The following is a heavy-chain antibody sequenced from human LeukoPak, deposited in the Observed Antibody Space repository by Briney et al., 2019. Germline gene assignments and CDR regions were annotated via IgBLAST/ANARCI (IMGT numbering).Heavy chain of an antibody. V-gene: IGHV3-9*01. D-gene: IGHD3-16*01. J-gene: IGHJ3*02. CDR3: AKDTLGLGYGGRYAFDI. CDR1: GFTFDDYA. Sequence: PGGSLRLSCAASGFTFDDYAMHWVRQAPGKGLEWVSGISWNSGSIGYADSVRGRFTISRDNAKNSLYLQMNSLRAEDTALYYCAKDTLGLGYGGRYAFDIWGQGTMVTVSS. CDR2: ISWNSGSI.